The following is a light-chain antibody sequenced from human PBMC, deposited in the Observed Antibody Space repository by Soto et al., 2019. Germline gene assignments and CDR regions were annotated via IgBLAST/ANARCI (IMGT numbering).Light chain of an antibody. J-gene: IGKJ1*01. CDR2: DAS. V-gene: IGKV1-5*01. CDR3: QKYNSYSPT. Sequence: EIQMTKSHTKISAYGGDGVACSSRASQGISRWLAWYQQKSGKAPKFLIYDASSLESGVPSRFSGRGSGPAFTLTISTLQPDDFAIYFCQKYNSYSPTFGQGTKVDIK. CDR1: QGISRW.